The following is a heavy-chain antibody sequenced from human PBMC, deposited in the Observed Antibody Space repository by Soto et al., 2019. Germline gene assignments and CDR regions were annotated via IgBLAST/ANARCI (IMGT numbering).Heavy chain of an antibody. J-gene: IGHJ5*02. CDR2: IYWNDDK. Sequence: QITLKESGPTLVKPTQTLTLTCTFSGFSLSTSGVGVGWIRQPPGKALEWLALIYWNDDKRYSPSLKSRLTITKDTSKNQVVLTMTNMDPVDTATYYCAHAGFGYDRSGYYYADEGDWFDPWGQGTLVTVSS. D-gene: IGHD3-22*01. CDR3: AHAGFGYDRSGYYYADEGDWFDP. CDR1: GFSLSTSGVG. V-gene: IGHV2-5*01.